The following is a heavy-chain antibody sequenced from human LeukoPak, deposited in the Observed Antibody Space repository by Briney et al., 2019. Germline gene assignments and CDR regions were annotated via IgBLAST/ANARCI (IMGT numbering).Heavy chain of an antibody. CDR1: GYTFTGYY. J-gene: IGHJ6*03. V-gene: IGHV1-2*02. CDR3: ARGGYGGNVIRDYMDV. D-gene: IGHD4-23*01. CDR2: INPNSGDT. Sequence: ASVKVSCKASGYTFTGYYIHWVRQAPGQGLEWMGWINPNSGDTNYAQKFQGRVTMTRDTSISTAYMELSRLRSDDTAVYYCARGGYGGNVIRDYMDVWGKGTTVTVSS.